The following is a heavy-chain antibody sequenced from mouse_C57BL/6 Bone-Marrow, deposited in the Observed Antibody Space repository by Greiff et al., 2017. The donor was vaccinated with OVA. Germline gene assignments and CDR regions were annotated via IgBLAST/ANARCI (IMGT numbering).Heavy chain of an antibody. V-gene: IGHV6-3*01. D-gene: IGHD2-4*01. CDR3: TVAMITHWYFDV. Sequence: EVMLVESGGGLVQPGGSMKLSCVASGFTFSNYWMNWVRQSPEKGLEWVAQIRLKSDNYATHYAESVKGRFTISRDDSKSSVYLQMNNLRAEDTGIYYCTVAMITHWYFDVWGTGTTVTVSS. CDR2: IRLKSDNYAT. J-gene: IGHJ1*03. CDR1: GFTFSNYW.